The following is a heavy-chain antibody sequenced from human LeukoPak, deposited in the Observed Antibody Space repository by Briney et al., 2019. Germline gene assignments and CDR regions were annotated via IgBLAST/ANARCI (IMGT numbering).Heavy chain of an antibody. D-gene: IGHD2-2*01. CDR3: ARSGVPGAMTWFDP. CDR1: GYSFTTYW. J-gene: IGHJ5*02. Sequence: GESLKISCKASGYSFTTYWIGWVRQMPGKGLEWMGIIYPGDSDTRYSPSFQGQVTISADKSINTAYLQWRSLKASDTAMHYCARSGVPGAMTWFDPWGQGTLVTVSS. V-gene: IGHV5-51*01. CDR2: IYPGDSDT.